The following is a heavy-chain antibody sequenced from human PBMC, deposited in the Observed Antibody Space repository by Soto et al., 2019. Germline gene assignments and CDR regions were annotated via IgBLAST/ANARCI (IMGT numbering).Heavy chain of an antibody. J-gene: IGHJ2*01. V-gene: IGHV3-23*01. CDR3: AKEPVGAVWYFAL. Sequence: GGSLRLSCAASGFTFRSYAMSWVRQAPGKGLEWVSGISGSGISTHYADSVKGRFTVSRDNSKNTLYLQMNSLRAEDTAVYNCAKEPVGAVWYFALWGRGTLVTVS. CDR1: GFTFRSYA. CDR2: ISGSGIST.